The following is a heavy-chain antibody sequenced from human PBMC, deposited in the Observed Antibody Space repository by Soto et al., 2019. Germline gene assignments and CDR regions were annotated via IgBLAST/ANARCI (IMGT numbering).Heavy chain of an antibody. CDR1: GGSISSSYW. CDR2: INHSGST. CDR3: AREEVPQWFTKGYYGMDV. Sequence: PSETLSLTCAVSGGSISSSYWWNWVRQPPGKGLEWIGKINHSGSTNYNPSLKSRVTISVDTSKNQFSLKLSSVTAADTAVYYCAREEVPQWFTKGYYGMDVWGQGTTVTVSS. D-gene: IGHD2-8*01. V-gene: IGHV4-4*02. J-gene: IGHJ6*02.